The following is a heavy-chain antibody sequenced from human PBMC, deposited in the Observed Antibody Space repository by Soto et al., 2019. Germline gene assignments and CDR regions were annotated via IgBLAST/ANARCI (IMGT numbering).Heavy chain of an antibody. Sequence: SEPLSLNCTVSVGSISSYYWSWIRQPSATILEWIGRIYTSGSTNYNPSLKSRVTMSVDTSKNQFSLKLSSVTAADTAVYYCARDPIAAAGTGYYYYGMDVWGQGTTVTVSS. J-gene: IGHJ6*02. CDR1: VGSISSYY. D-gene: IGHD6-13*01. V-gene: IGHV4-4*07. CDR3: ARDPIAAAGTGYYYYGMDV. CDR2: IYTSGST.